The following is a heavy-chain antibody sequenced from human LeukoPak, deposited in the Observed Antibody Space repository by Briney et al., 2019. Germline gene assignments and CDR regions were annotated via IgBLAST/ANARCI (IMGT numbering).Heavy chain of an antibody. Sequence: PGGSLRLSCAASGFTFNTYSMNWVRQAPGKGLEWVSSITSSSSYIYYADSVKGRFTISRDNAKNSMYLLMNSLRVEDTAVYYCVRDVLYYYGAERLFWFDPWGQGTLVTVSS. V-gene: IGHV3-21*01. CDR2: ITSSSSYI. CDR1: GFTFNTYS. J-gene: IGHJ5*02. D-gene: IGHD3-10*01. CDR3: VRDVLYYYGAERLFWFDP.